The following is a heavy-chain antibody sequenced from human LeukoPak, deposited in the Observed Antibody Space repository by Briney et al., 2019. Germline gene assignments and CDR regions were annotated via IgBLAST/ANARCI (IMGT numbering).Heavy chain of an antibody. V-gene: IGHV4-39*01. J-gene: IGHJ5*02. Sequence: PSETLSLTCTVSGGSISSSSYYWGWIRRPPGKGLEWIGSIYYSGSTYYNPSLKSRVTISVDTSKNQFSLKLSSVTAADTAVYYCARHLIVATIRGNWFDPWGQGTLVTVSS. CDR3: ARHLIVATIRGNWFDP. D-gene: IGHD5-12*01. CDR2: IYYSGST. CDR1: GGSISSSSYY.